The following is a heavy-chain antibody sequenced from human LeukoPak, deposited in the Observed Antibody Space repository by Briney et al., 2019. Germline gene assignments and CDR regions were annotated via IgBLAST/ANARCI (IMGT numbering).Heavy chain of an antibody. J-gene: IGHJ6*03. D-gene: IGHD3-3*01. Sequence: PGGSLRLSCAASGFTFSSYSMNWVRQAPGKGLEWVSSISSSSSYIYYADSVKGRFTISRDNAKNSLYLQMNSLRAEDTAVYYCARDYEVPRMTLYYYYMDVWGKGTTVTISS. CDR3: ARDYEVPRMTLYYYYMDV. CDR1: GFTFSSYS. CDR2: ISSSSSYI. V-gene: IGHV3-21*01.